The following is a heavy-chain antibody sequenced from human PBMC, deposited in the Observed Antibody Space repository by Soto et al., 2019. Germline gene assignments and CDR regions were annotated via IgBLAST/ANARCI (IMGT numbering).Heavy chain of an antibody. Sequence: ASVKVSCKASGGTFSSYTISWVRQAPGQGLEWMGRIIPILGIANYAQKFQGRVTITADKSTSTAYMELSSLRSEDTAVYYCARDPGPDYYGSGSSSGYWGQGTLVTVSS. CDR2: IIPILGIA. V-gene: IGHV1-69*04. CDR1: GGTFSSYT. J-gene: IGHJ4*02. D-gene: IGHD3-10*01. CDR3: ARDPGPDYYGSGSSSGY.